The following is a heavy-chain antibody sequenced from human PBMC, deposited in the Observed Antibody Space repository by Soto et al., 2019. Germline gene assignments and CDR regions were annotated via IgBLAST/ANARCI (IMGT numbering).Heavy chain of an antibody. CDR3: ARYRSSSSSYYFYGMDV. CDR1: GFTFSSYA. Sequence: PGESMKISCAASGFTFSSYAMSWVRQAPWKGLEWVSTISGSGGNTYYADSVKGRFTTSRDNAKNTLYMQMNSLRADDTAVYYCARYRSSSSSYYFYGMDVWGQGTTVTVSS. J-gene: IGHJ6*02. CDR2: ISGSGGNT. D-gene: IGHD6-6*01. V-gene: IGHV3-23*01.